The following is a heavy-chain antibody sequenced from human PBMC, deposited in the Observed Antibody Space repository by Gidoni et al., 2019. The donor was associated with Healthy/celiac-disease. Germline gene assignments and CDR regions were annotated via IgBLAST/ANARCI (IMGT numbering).Heavy chain of an antibody. J-gene: IGHJ4*02. CDR3: ARDSYYYDSSGYPGGEIDY. CDR1: GYTFPSYY. CDR2: INPSGGST. D-gene: IGHD3-22*01. Sequence: QVQLVQSGAEVKKPGASVKVSCKSSGYTFPSYYMHWVRQTPGQGLECMGIINPSGGSTSYAQKFQGRVTMTRDTSTSTVYMELSSLRSEYTAVYYCARDSYYYDSSGYPGGEIDYWGQGTLVTVSS. V-gene: IGHV1-46*03.